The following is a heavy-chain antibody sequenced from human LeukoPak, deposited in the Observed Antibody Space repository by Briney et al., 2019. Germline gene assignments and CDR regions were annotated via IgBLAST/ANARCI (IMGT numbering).Heavy chain of an antibody. Sequence: SETLSLTCAVYGGSFSGYYWSWIRQPPGKGLEWIGEINHSGSTNYNPSLKSRVTISVDTSKNQFSLKLNSVAAADTALYYCARGSMDSTKRRNWFDPWGQGTLVTVSS. CDR1: GGSFSGYY. V-gene: IGHV4-34*01. J-gene: IGHJ5*02. CDR3: ARGSMDSTKRRNWFDP. D-gene: IGHD2-2*03. CDR2: INHSGST.